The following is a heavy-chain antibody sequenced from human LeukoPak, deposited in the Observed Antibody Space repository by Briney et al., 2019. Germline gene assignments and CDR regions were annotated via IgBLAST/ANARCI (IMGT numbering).Heavy chain of an antibody. CDR3: AKDHLNGYKDGFDY. V-gene: IGHV3-48*01. CDR2: ISSSSSTI. J-gene: IGHJ4*02. Sequence: GGSLRLSCAASGFTFSSYSMNWVRQAPGKGLEWVSYISSSSSTIYYADSMKGRFTISRDNAKNSLYLQMNSLRAEDTAVYYCAKDHLNGYKDGFDYWGQGTLVTVSS. CDR1: GFTFSSYS. D-gene: IGHD5-24*01.